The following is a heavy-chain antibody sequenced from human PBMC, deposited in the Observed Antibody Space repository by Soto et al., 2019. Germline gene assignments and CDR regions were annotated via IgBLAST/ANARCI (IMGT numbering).Heavy chain of an antibody. V-gene: IGHV4-34*01. CDR1: GGSFSGYY. J-gene: IGHJ6*02. D-gene: IGHD1-26*01. CDR2: INHSGST. Sequence: SETLSLTCAVYGGSFSGYYWSWIRQPPGKGLEWIGEINHSGSTNYNPSLKSRVTISVDTSKNQFSLKLSSVTAADTAVYYCAIDARVGGNTYYYYGMDVWGQGTTVTVSS. CDR3: AIDARVGGNTYYYYGMDV.